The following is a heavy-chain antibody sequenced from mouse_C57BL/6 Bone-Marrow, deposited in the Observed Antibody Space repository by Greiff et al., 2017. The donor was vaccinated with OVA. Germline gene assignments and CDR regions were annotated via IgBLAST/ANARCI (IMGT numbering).Heavy chain of an antibody. D-gene: IGHD3-3*01. V-gene: IGHV5-6*01. CDR1: GFTFSSYG. Sequence: EVKVVESGGDLVKPGGSLKLSCAASGFTFSSYGMSWVRQTPDKRLEWVATISSGGSYTYYPDSVKGRFTISRDNAKNTLYLQMSSLKSEDTAMYYCASPSRDAMDYWGQGTSVTVSS. J-gene: IGHJ4*01. CDR3: ASPSRDAMDY. CDR2: ISSGGSYT.